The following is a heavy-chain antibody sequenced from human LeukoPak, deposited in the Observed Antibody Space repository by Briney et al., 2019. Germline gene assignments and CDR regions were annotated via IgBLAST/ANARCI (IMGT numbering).Heavy chain of an antibody. Sequence: ASVVVSCKASGYTFTDYYMHWVRQAPGQGLEWMGWINPNNGGTTYAQKFQARVTVARDTSITTVHMELSSLRSDDTAVYYCARGGGLALAGTRFDFWGRGTLVTVSS. CDR2: INPNNGGT. V-gene: IGHV1-2*02. CDR1: GYTFTDYY. CDR3: ARGGGLALAGTRFDF. J-gene: IGHJ4*02. D-gene: IGHD6-13*01.